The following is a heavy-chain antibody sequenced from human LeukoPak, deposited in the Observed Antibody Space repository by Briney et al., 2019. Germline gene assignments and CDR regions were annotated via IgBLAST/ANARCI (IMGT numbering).Heavy chain of an antibody. CDR3: TREGASYAPSI. CDR2: IYSGGSGGST. V-gene: IGHV3-66*01. CDR1: GFTVSSNY. Sequence: GGSLRLSCAASGFTVSSNYMNWVRQAPRKGLEWVSVIYSGGSGGSTYYADSVKGRFTISRDNSKNTLYLQMSSLRAEDTGVYYCTREGASYAPSIWGQGTMVTLSS. D-gene: IGHD3-16*01. J-gene: IGHJ3*02.